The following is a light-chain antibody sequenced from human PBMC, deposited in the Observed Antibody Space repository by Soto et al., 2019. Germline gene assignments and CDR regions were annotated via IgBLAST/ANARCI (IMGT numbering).Light chain of an antibody. J-gene: IGKJ1*01. CDR2: GAS. V-gene: IGKV3-20*01. CDR3: QQYNNWPPWT. Sequence: EIVLTQSPGSLSLSLGERATLSCRASQSVDSAFFAWYQQKPGQPPRLLMYGASRRATGIPDRFSGSGSGTDFTLTISSLQSEDFAVYYCQQYNNWPPWTFGQGTKVEIK. CDR1: QSVDSAF.